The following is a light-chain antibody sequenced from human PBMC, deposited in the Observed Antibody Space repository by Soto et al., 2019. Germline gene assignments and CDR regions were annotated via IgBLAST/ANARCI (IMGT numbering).Light chain of an antibody. V-gene: IGLV2-14*01. CDR1: SSDVGGYNY. J-gene: IGLJ2*01. CDR2: DVS. CDR3: SSYTSSTTLV. Sequence: QSALTQPASVSGSPGQSITISCTGTSSDVGGYNYVSWYHQHPGKAPKLMIYDVSNRPSGVSNRFSGSKSGNTASLTISGLQAEDESDYYCSSYTSSTTLVFGRGTKLTVL.